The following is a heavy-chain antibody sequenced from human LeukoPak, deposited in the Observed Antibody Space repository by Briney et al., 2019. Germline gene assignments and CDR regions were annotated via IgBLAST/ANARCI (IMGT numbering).Heavy chain of an antibody. CDR2: IYHSGST. J-gene: IGHJ4*02. CDR1: GGSISSGGYS. V-gene: IGHV4-30-2*01. Sequence: PSQTLSLTCAVSGGSISSGGYSWSWIRQPPGKGLEWIGYIYHSGSTYYNPSLKSRVTISVDRSKNQFSLKLSSVTAADTAVYYCARAADVTTVRGVIIDRQYYFDYWGQGTLVTVSS. CDR3: ARAADVTTVRGVIIDRQYYFDY. D-gene: IGHD3-10*01.